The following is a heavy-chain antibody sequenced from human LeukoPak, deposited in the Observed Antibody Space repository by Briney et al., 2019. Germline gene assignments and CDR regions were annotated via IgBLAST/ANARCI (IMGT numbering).Heavy chain of an antibody. J-gene: IGHJ4*02. CDR1: GFTFSNYN. V-gene: IGHV3-21*01. Sequence: PGGSMRLSCAASGFTFSNYNMNWVSQAPGKGLEWVSSISSSSAYIYYADSVKGRFTISRDNAKNSLYLQMNSLRAEDTAVYYCAPSPDIADNWYIGPYYFDYWGQGTLVTVSS. CDR3: APSPDIADNWYIGPYYFDY. CDR2: ISSSSAYI. D-gene: IGHD6-13*01.